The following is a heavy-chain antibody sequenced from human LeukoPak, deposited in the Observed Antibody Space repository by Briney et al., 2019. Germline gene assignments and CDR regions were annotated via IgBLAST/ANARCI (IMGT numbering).Heavy chain of an antibody. CDR3: ARGTVQMGMGERYFDN. CDR1: GGSISTYY. D-gene: IGHD1-1*01. Sequence: SETLSLTCTASGGSISTYYWSWIRQPPGKGLEWIGDIYYSGSTNYNPSLKSRITISVDTSRNQFSLSLSSVTAAATAVYYCARGTVQMGMGERYFDNWGQGTLVTVSP. J-gene: IGHJ4*02. V-gene: IGHV4-59*01. CDR2: IYYSGST.